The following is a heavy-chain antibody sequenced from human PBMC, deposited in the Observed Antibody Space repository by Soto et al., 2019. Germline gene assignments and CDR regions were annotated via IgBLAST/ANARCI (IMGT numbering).Heavy chain of an antibody. CDR3: ARGGCSRTRCYAASGP. D-gene: IGHD2-2*01. CDR2: INQDGSGK. Sequence: VQLVESGGGLVQPGGSLTLSCAASGFTFSTYWMTWVRQAPGKGLEWVANINQDGSGKYYVDSVKGRFTMSRDNAENSLYLQMNSLRAEDTAVYYCARGGCSRTRCYAASGPWGQCTLVTVSS. CDR1: GFTFSTYW. J-gene: IGHJ5*02. V-gene: IGHV3-7*04.